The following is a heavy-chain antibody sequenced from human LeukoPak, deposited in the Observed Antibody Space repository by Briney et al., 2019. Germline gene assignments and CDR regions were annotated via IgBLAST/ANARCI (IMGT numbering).Heavy chain of an antibody. D-gene: IGHD1-26*01. J-gene: IGHJ6*02. CDR2: ISYDGSNK. CDR1: GFTFTSYG. Sequence: PGRSLRLSCAASGFTFTSYGMHWVRQAPGKGLEWVAVISYDGSNKYYADSVKGRFTISRDNSKNTLYLQMNSLRAEDPAVYYWAKDNVGATNYYYYGVDVWGQGTTVTVSS. CDR3: AKDNVGATNYYYYGVDV. V-gene: IGHV3-30*18.